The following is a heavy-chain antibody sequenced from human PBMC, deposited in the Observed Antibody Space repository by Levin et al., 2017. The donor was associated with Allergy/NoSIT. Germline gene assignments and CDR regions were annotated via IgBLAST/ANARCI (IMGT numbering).Heavy chain of an antibody. CDR3: ARDGGFDN. CDR1: GYTFTDYY. D-gene: IGHD3-16*01. CDR2: ISCKSGDT. Sequence: GASVKVSCKASGYTFTDYYMHWLRQAPGQGLEWMGWISCKSGDTSYAQKFQGRVTMTRDTSISTAYMEVNRLTFDDTAVYYCARDGGFDNWGQGTLVTVSS. J-gene: IGHJ4*02. V-gene: IGHV1-2*02.